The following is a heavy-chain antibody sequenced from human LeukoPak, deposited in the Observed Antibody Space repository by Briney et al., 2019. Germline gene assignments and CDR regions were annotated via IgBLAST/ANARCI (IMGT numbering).Heavy chain of an antibody. J-gene: IGHJ4*02. Sequence: SQTLSLTCAISGDSVSRNSGAWKWIRQSPSRGLEWLGRTYYRSKWYNDYAVSVKSRITINPDTSKNQFSLHLNSVTPEDTAVYYCASFRSIAGFDYWGQGTLVTVSS. CDR1: GDSVSRNSGA. CDR2: TYYRSKWYN. CDR3: ASFRSIAGFDY. D-gene: IGHD2-21*01. V-gene: IGHV6-1*01.